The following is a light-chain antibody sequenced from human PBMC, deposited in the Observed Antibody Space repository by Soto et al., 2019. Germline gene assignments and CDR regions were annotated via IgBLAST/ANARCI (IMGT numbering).Light chain of an antibody. J-gene: IGLJ2*01. CDR2: EGS. V-gene: IGLV2-23*03. CDR3: CAYAGSSTFEV. Sequence: QSALTQPASVSGSPGQSITISCTGTSSDVGSYNLVSWYQQHPGKAPKLMIYEGSKRPSGVSNRFSGSKSGNTASLTISGLQADDEAEYYCCAYAGSSTFEVFGGGTTLTVL. CDR1: SSDVGSYNL.